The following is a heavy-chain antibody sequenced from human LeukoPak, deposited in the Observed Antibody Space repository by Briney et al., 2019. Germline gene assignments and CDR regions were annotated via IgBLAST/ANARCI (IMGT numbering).Heavy chain of an antibody. J-gene: IGHJ4*02. Sequence: PSETLSLTCAVSGGSISSGGYSWSWIRQPPGKGLEWIGYIYHSGSTYYNPSLKSRATISVDRSKNQFSLKLSSVTAADTAVYYCARGRRRDGYNVDYWGQGTLVTVSS. D-gene: IGHD5-24*01. CDR2: IYHSGST. CDR1: GGSISSGGYS. V-gene: IGHV4-30-2*01. CDR3: ARGRRRDGYNVDY.